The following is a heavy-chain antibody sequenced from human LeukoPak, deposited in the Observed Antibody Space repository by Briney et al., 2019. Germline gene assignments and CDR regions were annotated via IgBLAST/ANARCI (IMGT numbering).Heavy chain of an antibody. CDR3: ARDSRYFDWLFPGY. V-gene: IGHV1-2*02. CDR2: INPNSGGT. J-gene: IGHJ4*02. Sequence: ASVKVSCKASGYTFTGYYMHWVRRAPGQGLEWMGWINPNSGGTNYAQKFQGRVTMTRDTSISTAYMDLSRLRSDDTAVYYCARDSRYFDWLFPGYWGQGTLVTVSS. CDR1: GYTFTGYY. D-gene: IGHD3-9*01.